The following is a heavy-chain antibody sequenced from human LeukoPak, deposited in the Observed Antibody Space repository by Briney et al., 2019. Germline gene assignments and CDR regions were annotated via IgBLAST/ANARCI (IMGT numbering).Heavy chain of an antibody. Sequence: SETLSLTCAVYGGSLSGYYWSWIRQPPGKGLEWIGEINHSGATNSNPSLKSRVTIAVDTSKNQFSLRLSSVTAADTAMYYCARGIYGVYYFDYWGQGALVTVSS. D-gene: IGHD4-17*01. CDR1: GGSLSGYY. J-gene: IGHJ4*02. CDR2: INHSGAT. V-gene: IGHV4-34*01. CDR3: ARGIYGVYYFDY.